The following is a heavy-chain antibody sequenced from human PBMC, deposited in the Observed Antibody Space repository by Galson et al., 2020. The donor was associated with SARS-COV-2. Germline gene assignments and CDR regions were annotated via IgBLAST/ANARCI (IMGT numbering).Heavy chain of an antibody. V-gene: IGHV3-48*01. CDR1: GFTLSRYS. CDR2: ISSRSSRI. J-gene: IGHJ1*01. Sequence: GESLKTSCAASGFTLSRYSMNWVRQAPGKGLEWISYISSRSSRIYYADSVKGRFTISRDNAKNSLYLEMNSLRAEDTAVYFCAREGDDSSAYYSEYFQHWGQGTLVTVSS. CDR3: AREGDDSSAYYSEYFQH. D-gene: IGHD3-22*01.